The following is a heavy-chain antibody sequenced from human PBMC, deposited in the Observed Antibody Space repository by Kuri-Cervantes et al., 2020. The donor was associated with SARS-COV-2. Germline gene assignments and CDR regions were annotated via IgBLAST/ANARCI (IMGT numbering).Heavy chain of an antibody. CDR2: ISYSGST. Sequence: ESLKISCTVSGGSISSSDSYWGWIRQPPGRGLEWIATISYSGSTYYNPSLKSRVTVSVDTSKNNFSLKLTSVTAADTAVYYCAREGSGWYRYFQHWGQGTLVTVSS. CDR1: GGSISSSDSY. D-gene: IGHD6-19*01. V-gene: IGHV4-39*02. J-gene: IGHJ1*01. CDR3: AREGSGWYRYFQH.